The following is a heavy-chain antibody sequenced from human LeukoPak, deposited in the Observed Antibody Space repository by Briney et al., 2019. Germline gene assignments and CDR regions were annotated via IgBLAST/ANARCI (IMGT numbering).Heavy chain of an antibody. Sequence: SETLSLTCTVSGGSISSYSWSWVRQPPGRGLEWIGYVYYSGSTTYNPSLKSRVTISVDTSKNQFSLKLSSVTAADTAVYYCAGRSGSYSGGFDYWGQGTLVTVSS. D-gene: IGHD1-26*01. CDR2: VYYSGST. V-gene: IGHV4-59*01. J-gene: IGHJ4*02. CDR3: AGRSGSYSGGFDY. CDR1: GGSISSYS.